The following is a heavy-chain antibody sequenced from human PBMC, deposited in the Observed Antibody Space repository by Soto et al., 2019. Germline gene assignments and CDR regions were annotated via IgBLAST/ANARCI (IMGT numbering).Heavy chain of an antibody. CDR2: IIPVFGTA. CDR1: GGTLSNYG. Sequence: QVQLVQSGAEVKKPGSSVKVSCKASGGTLSNYGISWVRQAPGQGLEWMGGIIPVFGTANYAQKFQGRVTITAXEXTXTXXMDVTSLRSEDTAVYYCARGDATKIVVTTYYGMDVWGQGTTVTVSS. CDR3: ARGDATKIVVTTYYGMDV. D-gene: IGHD4-17*01. V-gene: IGHV1-69*12. J-gene: IGHJ6*02.